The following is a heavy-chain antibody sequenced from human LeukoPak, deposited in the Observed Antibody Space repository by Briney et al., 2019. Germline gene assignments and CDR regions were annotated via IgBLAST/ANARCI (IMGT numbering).Heavy chain of an antibody. J-gene: IGHJ4*02. CDR3: ARDSYYYDSSGYSNPSGGFFDY. V-gene: IGHV4-59*01. CDR2: ISNSGST. D-gene: IGHD3-22*01. CDR1: GGSITSYY. Sequence: SETLSLTCTVSGGSITSYYWSWIRQPPGKGLEWIGYISNSGSTNYNPSLKSRVTISGDTSKNQFSLKLSSVTAADTAVYYCARDSYYYDSSGYSNPSGGFFDYWGQGTLVTVSS.